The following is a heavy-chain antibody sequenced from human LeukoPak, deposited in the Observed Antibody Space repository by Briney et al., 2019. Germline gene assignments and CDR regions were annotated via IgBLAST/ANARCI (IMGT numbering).Heavy chain of an antibody. D-gene: IGHD4-17*01. CDR3: TRVGEHDYGDPYFDY. Sequence: SGGSLRLSCTASGFTFGDYAMSWVRQAPGKGLEWVGFIRSKAYGGTTEYAASVKGRFTISRDDSKSIAYLQMNSLKTEDTAVYYCTRVGEHDYGDPYFDYWGQGTLVTVSS. CDR1: GFTFGDYA. J-gene: IGHJ4*02. V-gene: IGHV3-49*04. CDR2: IRSKAYGGTT.